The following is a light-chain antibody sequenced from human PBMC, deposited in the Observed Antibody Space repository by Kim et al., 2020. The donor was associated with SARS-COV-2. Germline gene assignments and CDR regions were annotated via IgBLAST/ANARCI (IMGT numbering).Light chain of an antibody. CDR2: GAS. Sequence: LSVSPGERATLTGRASQTISNNLAWYQQKPGQAPSLIMYGASTRATDIPARFTGSGSGTEFTLTISSLQSEDFAVYYCQQYNKRYTFGQGTKLEI. CDR3: QQYNKRYT. CDR1: QTISNN. J-gene: IGKJ2*01. V-gene: IGKV3-15*01.